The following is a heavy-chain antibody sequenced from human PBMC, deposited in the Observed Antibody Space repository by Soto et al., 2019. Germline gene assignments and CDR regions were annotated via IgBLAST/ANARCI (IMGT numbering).Heavy chain of an antibody. CDR3: ARAMVRGVTTPWYYYGMDV. Sequence: LGGSLRLSCAASGFTFSSYSMNWVRQAPGKGLEWVSSISSSSSYIYYADSVKGRFTISRDNAKNSLYLQMNSLRAEDTAVYYCARAMVRGVTTPWYYYGMDVWGQGTTVTVSS. J-gene: IGHJ6*02. V-gene: IGHV3-21*01. CDR1: GFTFSSYS. CDR2: ISSSSSYI. D-gene: IGHD3-10*01.